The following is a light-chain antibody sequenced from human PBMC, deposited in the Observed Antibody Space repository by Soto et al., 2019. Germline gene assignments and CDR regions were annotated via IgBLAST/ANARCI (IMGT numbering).Light chain of an antibody. Sequence: QSALTQPASVSGSPGQSVTISCTATTSDIGHYNYVSWYQQHPGKAPKLVIYEVSNRPLGVSSRYSGSKSGNTASLTISGLQAEDEADYYCSSYRSTITVSGGGTKLTVL. CDR3: SSYRSTITV. CDR2: EVS. V-gene: IGLV2-14*01. CDR1: TSDIGHYNY. J-gene: IGLJ3*02.